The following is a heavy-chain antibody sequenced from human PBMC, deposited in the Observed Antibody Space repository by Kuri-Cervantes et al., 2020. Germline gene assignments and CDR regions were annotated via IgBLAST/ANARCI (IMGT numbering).Heavy chain of an antibody. CDR2: INHSGST. V-gene: IGHV4-34*01. J-gene: IGHJ6*04. Sequence: SETLSLTCTVSGGSISGYYWSWIRQPPGKGLEWIGEINHSGSTNYNPSLKSRVTISVDTSKNQFSLKLTSVTAADTAVYYCAREFCYRNNCYYQMDVWGKGTTVTVSS. D-gene: IGHD3-16*02. CDR3: AREFCYRNNCYYQMDV. CDR1: GGSISGYY.